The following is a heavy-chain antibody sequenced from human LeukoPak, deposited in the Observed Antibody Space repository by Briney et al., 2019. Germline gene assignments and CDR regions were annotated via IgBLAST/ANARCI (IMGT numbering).Heavy chain of an antibody. Sequence: ASVKVSCKASGYTFTSYDINWVRQATGHGLEWMGWMNPNSGNTGYAQKFQGRVTITRNTSISTAYMELSSLRSEDTAVYYCARGRAAATRYFYYYYYYMDVWGKGTTVTVSS. CDR2: MNPNSGNT. D-gene: IGHD3-9*01. J-gene: IGHJ6*03. V-gene: IGHV1-8*03. CDR1: GYTFTSYD. CDR3: ARGRAAATRYFYYYYYYMDV.